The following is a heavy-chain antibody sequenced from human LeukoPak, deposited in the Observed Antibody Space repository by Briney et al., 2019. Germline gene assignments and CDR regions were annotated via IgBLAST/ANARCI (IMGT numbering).Heavy chain of an antibody. CDR2: ISYDGNNK. Sequence: PGGSLRLSCAASGFTFSSYAMSWVRQAPGKGLEWVAVISYDGNNKSYADSVEGRFTISRDNSKNTLSLQMNTLRGEDTAVYYCARDRDSLGFDVWGQGTLITVSS. CDR3: ARDRDSLGFDV. V-gene: IGHV3-30*03. J-gene: IGHJ3*01. D-gene: IGHD3/OR15-3a*01. CDR1: GFTFSSYA.